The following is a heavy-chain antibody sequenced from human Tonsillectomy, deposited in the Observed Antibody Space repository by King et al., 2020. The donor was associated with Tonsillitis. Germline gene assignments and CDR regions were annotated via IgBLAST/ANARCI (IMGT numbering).Heavy chain of an antibody. V-gene: IGHV3-33*08. CDR1: GFTFRNYG. CDR2: IWYDGSNK. J-gene: IGHJ4*02. D-gene: IGHD4-23*01. CDR3: ARDFHGGNYRGFDY. Sequence: VQLVESGGGVVQPGRSLRLSCAASGFTFRNYGMHWVRQAPGKGLEWVAVIWYDGSNKYYADSVKGRFTISRDNSKNTVYLQMNSLRVDDTAVYFCARDFHGGNYRGFDYWGQGTLVTVSS.